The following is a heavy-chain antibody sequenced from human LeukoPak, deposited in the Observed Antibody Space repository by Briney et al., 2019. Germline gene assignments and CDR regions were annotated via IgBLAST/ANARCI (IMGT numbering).Heavy chain of an antibody. CDR1: GFTFSSYA. V-gene: IGHV3-23*01. CDR3: ARDPPFGSGYYVFDY. Sequence: GGSLRLSCAASGFTFSSYAMSWVRQAPGKGLEWVSAISGSGGSTYYADSVKGRFTISRDNSKNTLYLQMNSLRAEDTAVYYCARDPPFGSGYYVFDYWGQGTLVTVSS. CDR2: ISGSGGST. J-gene: IGHJ4*02. D-gene: IGHD3-3*01.